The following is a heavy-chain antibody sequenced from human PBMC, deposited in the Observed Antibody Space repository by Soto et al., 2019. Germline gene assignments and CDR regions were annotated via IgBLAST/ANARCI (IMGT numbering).Heavy chain of an antibody. CDR2: IIPIFGTA. J-gene: IGHJ6*02. Sequence: QVQLVQSGAEVKKPGSSVKVSCKASGGTFSSYAISWVRQAPGQGLEWMGGIIPIFGTANYAQKFQGRVTITADQATSPAYKELSSLRSEDTAVYYCARLGYFSGGPPPGSGYGMDVGGQGTTVTVSS. CDR1: GGTFSSYA. CDR3: ARLGYFSGGPPPGSGYGMDV. V-gene: IGHV1-69*01. D-gene: IGHD2-15*01.